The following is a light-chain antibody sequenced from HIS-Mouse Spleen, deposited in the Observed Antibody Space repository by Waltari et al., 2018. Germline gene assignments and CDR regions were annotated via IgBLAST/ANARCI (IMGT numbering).Light chain of an antibody. Sequence: SYELTQPPSVSVSPGQTARITCSGDALPKTYAYWYQQTSGQAPVLVIYEDSKRPSGIPGRCSGSISGTMATLTSSGAQVEDEADYYCYSTDSRGNHRVFGGGTKLTVL. CDR2: EDS. V-gene: IGLV3-10*01. J-gene: IGLJ2*01. CDR1: ALPKTY. CDR3: YSTDSRGNHRV.